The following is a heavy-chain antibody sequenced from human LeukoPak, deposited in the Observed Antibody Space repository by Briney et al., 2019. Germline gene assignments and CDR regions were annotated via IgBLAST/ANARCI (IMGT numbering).Heavy chain of an antibody. Sequence: SETLSLTCAVYGGSFSGYYWSWIRQPPGKGLEWIGVINHSGSTNYNPSLKSRVTISVDTSKNQFSLKLSSVTAADTAVYYCARGRVRYSSSWYWFDPWGQGTLVTVSS. V-gene: IGHV4-34*01. CDR1: GGSFSGYY. J-gene: IGHJ5*02. D-gene: IGHD6-13*01. CDR3: ARGRVRYSSSWYWFDP. CDR2: INHSGST.